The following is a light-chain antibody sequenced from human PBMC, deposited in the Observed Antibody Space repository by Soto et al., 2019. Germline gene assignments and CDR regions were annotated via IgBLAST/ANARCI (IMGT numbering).Light chain of an antibody. J-gene: IGLJ3*02. V-gene: IGLV2-14*01. Sequence: QSALTQPASVSGSPGQSITISCAGTSSDIGAYEYVSWYQQHPGKAPKLMISKVSNRPSGVSYRFSGSKSGNTASLTISGLQAEDEADYYCSSYTTSSTWVFGGGTKLTVL. CDR3: SSYTTSSTWV. CDR2: KVS. CDR1: SSDIGAYEY.